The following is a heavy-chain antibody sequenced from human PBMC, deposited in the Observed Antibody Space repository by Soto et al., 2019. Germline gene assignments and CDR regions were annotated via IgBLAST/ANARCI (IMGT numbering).Heavy chain of an antibody. CDR1: GGTFSGYA. D-gene: IGHD1-20*01. V-gene: IGHV1-69*01. CDR3: ARDPRSITGTTSSEDFQN. J-gene: IGHJ1*01. CDR2: IIPLLGIT. Sequence: QAQLMQSGAEVKKPGSSVKVSCKASGGTFSGYAINWVRQAPGQGLEWMGGIIPLLGITDYGQKFQGRITIAADESTGTAYMDLRGLRSEDTAVYYCARDPRSITGTTSSEDFQNWGQVTLVSVSS.